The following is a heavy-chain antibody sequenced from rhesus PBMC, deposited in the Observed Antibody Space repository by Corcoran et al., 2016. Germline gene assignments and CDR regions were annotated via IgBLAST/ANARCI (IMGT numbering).Heavy chain of an antibody. CDR2: VELEDGEA. V-gene: IGHV1-111*02. CDR3: ATGYSSGWYYFDY. CDR1: GYTLTAYY. Sequence: EVQLLQPGAEVKKPGASVKLSCKDSGYTLTAYYLPWERKAPGNVLEGMGRVELEDGEAIHAQKFQDRVTITADSSTDTAYMELSSLRSEDTAVYYCATGYSSGWYYFDYWGQGVLVTVSS. J-gene: IGHJ4*01. D-gene: IGHD6-31*01.